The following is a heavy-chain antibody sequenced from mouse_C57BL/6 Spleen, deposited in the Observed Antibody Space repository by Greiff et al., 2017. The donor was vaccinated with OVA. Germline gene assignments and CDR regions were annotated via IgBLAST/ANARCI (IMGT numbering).Heavy chain of an antibody. CDR3: ARTPPYYGSSWDWYFDV. CDR2: IDPSDSYT. D-gene: IGHD1-1*01. J-gene: IGHJ1*03. V-gene: IGHV1-69*01. Sequence: QVQLKQPGAELVMPGASVKLSCKASGYTFTSYWMHWVKQRPGQGLEWIGEIDPSDSYTNYNQKFKGKSTLTVDKSSSTAYMPLSSLTSEDSAVYYCARTPPYYGSSWDWYFDVWGTGTTVTVSS. CDR1: GYTFTSYW.